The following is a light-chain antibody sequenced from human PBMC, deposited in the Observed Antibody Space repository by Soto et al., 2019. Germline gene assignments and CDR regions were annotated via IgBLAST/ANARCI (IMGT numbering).Light chain of an antibody. CDR1: SSDTGGSYH. Sequence: QSALTQPASVSGSPGQSITISCIGTSSDTGGSYHVSWHQQHPGKAPKLIIYDVTNRPSGVSNRFSGSKTGNTASLIISGLQAEDEADYYCSSYTSTSSYVFGSGTKVTVL. CDR2: DVT. J-gene: IGLJ1*01. CDR3: SSYTSTSSYV. V-gene: IGLV2-14*03.